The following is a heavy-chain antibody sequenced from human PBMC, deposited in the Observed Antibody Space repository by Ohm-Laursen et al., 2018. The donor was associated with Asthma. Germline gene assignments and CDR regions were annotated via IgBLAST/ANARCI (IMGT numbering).Heavy chain of an antibody. CDR1: GYTFTGYY. CDR3: ATTNSYGVGFDY. D-gene: IGHD5-18*01. Sequence: SVKVSCKASGYTFTGYYMHWVRQAPGQGLEWMGIINPSGGSTSYAQKFQGRVTMTRDTSTSTVYMELSSLRSEDTAVYYCATTNSYGVGFDYWGQGTLVTVSS. J-gene: IGHJ4*02. CDR2: INPSGGST. V-gene: IGHV1-46*01.